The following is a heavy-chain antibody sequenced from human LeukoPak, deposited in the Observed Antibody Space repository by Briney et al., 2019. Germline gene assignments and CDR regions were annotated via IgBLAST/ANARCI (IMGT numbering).Heavy chain of an antibody. CDR2: IYSGSST. J-gene: IGHJ5*02. CDR1: GLTVSSNY. Sequence: GGSLRLSCAASGLTVSSNYMSWVRQAPGKGLEWVSLIYSGSSTYYADSVKGRFTISRDNAKNSLYLQMNSLRDEDTAVYYCARGTSPFDPWGRGTLVTVSS. V-gene: IGHV3-66*01. CDR3: ARGTSPFDP.